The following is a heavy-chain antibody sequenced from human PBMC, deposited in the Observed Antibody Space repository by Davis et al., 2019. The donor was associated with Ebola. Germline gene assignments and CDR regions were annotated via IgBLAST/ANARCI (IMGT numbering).Heavy chain of an antibody. CDR3: ARGLYCSGGSCFLDY. CDR2: INHSGST. Sequence: SETLSLTCAVYGGSFSGYYWSWIRQPPGKGLEWIGEINHSGSTNYNPSLKSRVTISVDTSKNQFSLKLSSVTAADTAVCYCARGLYCSGGSCFLDYWGQGTLVTVSS. J-gene: IGHJ4*02. D-gene: IGHD2-15*01. CDR1: GGSFSGYY. V-gene: IGHV4-34*01.